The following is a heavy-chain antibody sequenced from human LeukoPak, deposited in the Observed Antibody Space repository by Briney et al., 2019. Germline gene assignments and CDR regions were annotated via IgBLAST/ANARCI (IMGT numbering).Heavy chain of an antibody. V-gene: IGHV4-4*02. D-gene: IGHD6-19*01. CDR2: IYHSGST. J-gene: IGHJ5*02. Sequence: SRTLSLTCAVSSGSISSNNWWSWVRQPPGKGLEWIGEIYHSGSTNYNPSFKSRVTISVDKSKNQFSLNLSSVTAADTAVYYCARIPSVPGTGPNWFDPWGQGTLVTVSS. CDR1: SGSISSNNW. CDR3: ARIPSVPGTGPNWFDP.